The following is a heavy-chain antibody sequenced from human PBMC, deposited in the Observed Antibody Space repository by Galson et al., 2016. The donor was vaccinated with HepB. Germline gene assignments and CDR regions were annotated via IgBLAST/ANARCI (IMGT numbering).Heavy chain of an antibody. V-gene: IGHV3-23*01. CDR3: AKDVYYDLWSGYRADAFDI. D-gene: IGHD3-3*01. J-gene: IGHJ3*02. Sequence: SLRLSCAASGFTFSSYAMSWVRQAPGKGLEWVSNISGSGGSTYYADSVKGRFTISRDNSKNILYLQMNSLRGEDTAVYYCAKDVYYDLWSGYRADAFDIWGQGTMVTASS. CDR1: GFTFSSYA. CDR2: ISGSGGST.